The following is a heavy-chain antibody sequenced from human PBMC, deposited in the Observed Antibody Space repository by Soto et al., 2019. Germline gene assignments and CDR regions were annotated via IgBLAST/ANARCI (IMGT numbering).Heavy chain of an antibody. J-gene: IGHJ4*02. CDR3: ARARRIAAAGEYYFDY. Sequence: GGSLRLSCAASGFTFSSYGMHWVRQAPGKGLECVAVIWYDGSNKYYADSVKGRFTISRDNSKNTLYLQMNSLRAEDTAVYYCARARRIAAAGEYYFDYWGQGTLVTVSS. CDR1: GFTFSSYG. CDR2: IWYDGSNK. D-gene: IGHD6-13*01. V-gene: IGHV3-33*01.